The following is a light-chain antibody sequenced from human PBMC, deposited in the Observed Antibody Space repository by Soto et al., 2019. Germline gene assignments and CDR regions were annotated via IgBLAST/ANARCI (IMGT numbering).Light chain of an antibody. V-gene: IGKV1-27*01. J-gene: IGKJ1*01. Sequence: IQMTQSPSSLAAAVGYRVTITCRASQGISNYLAWYQQKPGKVPKLLIYAASTLQSGVPSRFSGSGSGTDFTLTISSLQPEDVATYYCQKYNSAPWTFGQGTKVDIK. CDR1: QGISNY. CDR3: QKYNSAPWT. CDR2: AAS.